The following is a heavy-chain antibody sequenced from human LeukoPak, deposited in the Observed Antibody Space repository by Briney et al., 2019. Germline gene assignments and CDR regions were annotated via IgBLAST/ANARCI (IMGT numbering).Heavy chain of an antibody. CDR1: GFTFSSYS. V-gene: IGHV3-48*01. CDR2: ISSSSSTI. Sequence: PGGSLRLSCAASGFTFSSYSMNWVRQAPGKGLEWVSYISSSSSTIYYADSVKGRFTISRDNAKNLLYLQMNSLRAEDTAVYYCARDLGLYRDLDPTEREPFDYWGQGTLVTVSS. J-gene: IGHJ4*02. D-gene: IGHD3-16*02. CDR3: ARDLGLYRDLDPTEREPFDY.